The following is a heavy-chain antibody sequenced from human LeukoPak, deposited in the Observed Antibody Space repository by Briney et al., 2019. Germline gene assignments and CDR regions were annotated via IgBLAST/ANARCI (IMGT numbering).Heavy chain of an antibody. CDR3: ASSYCSSTSCYPFEYFQH. CDR2: INPNSGGT. V-gene: IGHV1-2*02. D-gene: IGHD2-2*01. CDR1: GYTFTGYY. J-gene: IGHJ1*01. Sequence: ASVKVSCKASGYTFTGYYMHWVRQAPGQGLEWMGWINPNSGGTNYAQKIQGRVTMTRDTSISTAYMELSRLRSDDTAVYYCASSYCSSTSCYPFEYFQHWGQGTLVTVSS.